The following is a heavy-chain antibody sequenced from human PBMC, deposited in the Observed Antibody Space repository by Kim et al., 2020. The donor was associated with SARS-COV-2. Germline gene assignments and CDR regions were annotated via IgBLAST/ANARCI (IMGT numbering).Heavy chain of an antibody. CDR2: IWYDGTNK. V-gene: IGHV3-33*01. J-gene: IGHJ4*02. D-gene: IGHD1-26*01. CDR3: ARGPKVGTTIGAPGQ. Sequence: GGSLRLSCAASGFTFSSYGMHWVRQAPGKGLEWVAVIWYDGTNKYYADSVKGRFTISRDNSKNTVYLQMNSLRAEDTALYYCARGPKVGTTIGAPGQWGQGTLVTVSS. CDR1: GFTFSSYG.